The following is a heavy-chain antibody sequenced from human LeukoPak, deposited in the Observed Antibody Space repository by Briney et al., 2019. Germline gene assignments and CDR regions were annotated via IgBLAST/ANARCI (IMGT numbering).Heavy chain of an antibody. V-gene: IGHV1-69*05. CDR2: IIPIFGTA. Sequence: SVKVSCKASGGTFSSYAISWVRQAPGQGLEWMGGIIPIFGTANYAQKFQGRVTITTDESTSTAYMELSSLRSEDTAVYYCARMEAVLVPAAYNWSDPWGQGTLVTVSS. CDR3: ARMEAVLVPAAYNWSDP. CDR1: GGTFSSYA. J-gene: IGHJ5*02. D-gene: IGHD2-2*01.